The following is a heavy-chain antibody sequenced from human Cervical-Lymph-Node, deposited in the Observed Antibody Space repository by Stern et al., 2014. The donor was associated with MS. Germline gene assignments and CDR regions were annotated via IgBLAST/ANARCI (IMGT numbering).Heavy chain of an antibody. J-gene: IGHJ4*02. Sequence: QMQLVQSGAELQKPGASVKVSCEASGYIFTGYYLHWMRQAPGQGLEWMGRVNPNTGDAKYAPKFQGRITLTRDTSLNTTYMELSRLTFDDTAVYFCAKVLATAQNAVFGTWGQGTLVTVSA. V-gene: IGHV1-2*06. CDR1: GYIFTGYY. CDR2: VNPNTGDA. CDR3: AKVLATAQNAVFGT. D-gene: IGHD3-10*02.